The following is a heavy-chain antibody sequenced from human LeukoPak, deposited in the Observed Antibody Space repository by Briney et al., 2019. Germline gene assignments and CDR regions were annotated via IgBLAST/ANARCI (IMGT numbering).Heavy chain of an antibody. CDR3: ARVINGDYAPDY. Sequence: SETLSLTCTVSGGSISSGGYYWSWIRQHPGKGLEWIGYIYYSGSTYYTPSLKSRVTISVDTSKNQFSLKLSSVTAADTAVYYCARVINGDYAPDYWGQGTLVTVSS. J-gene: IGHJ4*02. CDR2: IYYSGST. CDR1: GGSISSGGYY. D-gene: IGHD4-17*01. V-gene: IGHV4-31*03.